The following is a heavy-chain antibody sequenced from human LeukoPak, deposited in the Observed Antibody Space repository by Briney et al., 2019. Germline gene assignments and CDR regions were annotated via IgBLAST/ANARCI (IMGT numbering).Heavy chain of an antibody. Sequence: SVKVSCKASGYTFTYRYLQRVRQAPRQALEWMGWITPFNGNTNYAQKFQDRVTITRDRSMSTAYMELSSLRSEDTAMYYCATSPRGYYYDSSGNNWIDPWGQGTLVTVSS. D-gene: IGHD3-22*01. V-gene: IGHV1-45*03. CDR2: ITPFNGNT. CDR1: GYTFTYRY. CDR3: ATSPRGYYYDSSGNNWIDP. J-gene: IGHJ5*02.